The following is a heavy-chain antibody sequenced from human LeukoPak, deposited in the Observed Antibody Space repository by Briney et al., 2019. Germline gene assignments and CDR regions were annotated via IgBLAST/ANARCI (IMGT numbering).Heavy chain of an antibody. D-gene: IGHD5-12*01. CDR1: GGTFSSYA. J-gene: IGHJ4*02. V-gene: IGHV1-69*13. CDR2: IIPIFGTA. CDR3: ARESSQDSGYVYFDY. Sequence: SVKVSCKASGGTFSSYAISWVRQAPGQGLEWMGGIIPIFGTANYAQKFQGGVTITADESTSTAYMELSSLRSEDTAVYYCARESSQDSGYVYFDYWGQGTLVTVSS.